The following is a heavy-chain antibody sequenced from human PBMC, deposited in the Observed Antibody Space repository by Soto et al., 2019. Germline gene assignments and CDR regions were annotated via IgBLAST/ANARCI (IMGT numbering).Heavy chain of an antibody. V-gene: IGHV3-21*01. CDR1: GFTFSSYS. Sequence: PGGSLRLSCAASGFTFSSYSMNWVRQAPGKGLEWVSSISSSSSYIYYADSVKGRFTISRDNAKNSLYLQMNSLRAEDTAVYYCARLEVTTVNPYYYYGMDVWGQGTTVIVSS. J-gene: IGHJ6*02. CDR2: ISSSSSYI. CDR3: ARLEVTTVNPYYYYGMDV. D-gene: IGHD4-17*01.